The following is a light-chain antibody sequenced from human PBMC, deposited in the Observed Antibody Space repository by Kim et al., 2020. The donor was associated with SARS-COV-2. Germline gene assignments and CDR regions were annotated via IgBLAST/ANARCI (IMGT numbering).Light chain of an antibody. CDR2: GAS. CDR3: QQYDRSPPWT. Sequence: LFPPSPGPLSLSPGERATLSCRASQSLSSSYLAWYQQKPGQAPRLLIFGASSRATGIPDRFSGSGSGADFTLTVSRLEPEDFAVYYCQQYDRSPPWTFGQGTKVDIK. CDR1: QSLSSSY. J-gene: IGKJ1*01. V-gene: IGKV3-20*01.